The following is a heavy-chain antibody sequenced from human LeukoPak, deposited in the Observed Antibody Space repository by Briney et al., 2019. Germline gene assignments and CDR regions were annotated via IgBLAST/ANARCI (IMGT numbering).Heavy chain of an antibody. J-gene: IGHJ6*02. Sequence: GGSLRLSCAASGFTFSSHWMSWVRQAPGKGLEWVAVVSYDGSNKYRTDSVKGRFTISRDNSKNTLYLQMNSLRAEDTAVYYCARGITTHPYYAMDVWGQGTTVTVSS. D-gene: IGHD3-3*01. V-gene: IGHV3-30-3*01. CDR2: VSYDGSNK. CDR1: GFTFSSHW. CDR3: ARGITTHPYYAMDV.